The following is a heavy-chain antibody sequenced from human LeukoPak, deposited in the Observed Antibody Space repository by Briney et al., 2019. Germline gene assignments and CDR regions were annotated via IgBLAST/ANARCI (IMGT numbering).Heavy chain of an antibody. CDR2: INPNSGGT. CDR3: ARDRSKYQLLYSWFDP. V-gene: IGHV1-2*02. Sequence: ASVKVPCKASGYTFTGYYMHWVRQAPGQGLEWMGWINPNSGGTNYAQKFQGRVTMTRDTSISTAYMELSRLRSDDTAVYYCARDRSKYQLLYSWFDPWGQGTLVTVSS. CDR1: GYTFTGYY. J-gene: IGHJ5*02. D-gene: IGHD2-2*02.